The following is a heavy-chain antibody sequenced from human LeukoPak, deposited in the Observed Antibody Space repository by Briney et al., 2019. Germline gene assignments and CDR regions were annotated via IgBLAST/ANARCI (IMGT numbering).Heavy chain of an antibody. J-gene: IGHJ4*02. D-gene: IGHD3-10*01. V-gene: IGHV3-30*02. CDR2: IWYDGSNK. Sequence: GGPLRLSCAASGFTFSSYGMHWVRQAPGKGLEWVAVIWYDGSNKYYADSVKGRFTISRDNSKNTLYLQMNSLRAEDTAVYYCAKDDSYGSGSRDYWGQGTLVTVSS. CDR3: AKDDSYGSGSRDY. CDR1: GFTFSSYG.